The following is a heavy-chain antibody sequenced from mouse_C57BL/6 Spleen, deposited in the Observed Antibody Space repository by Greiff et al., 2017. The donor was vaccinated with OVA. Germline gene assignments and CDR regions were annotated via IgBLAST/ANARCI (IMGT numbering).Heavy chain of an antibody. Sequence: EVHLVESGGGLVKPGGSLKLSCAASGFSFSDYGMHWVRQAPEKGLEWVAYISSGSSTTYYADTVKGRFTISRDNAKNTLFLQMTSLRSEDTAMYYCAGSGSSYKNYFDYWGQGTTLTVSS. D-gene: IGHD1-1*01. J-gene: IGHJ2*01. CDR1: GFSFSDYG. CDR3: AGSGSSYKNYFDY. V-gene: IGHV5-17*01. CDR2: ISSGSSTT.